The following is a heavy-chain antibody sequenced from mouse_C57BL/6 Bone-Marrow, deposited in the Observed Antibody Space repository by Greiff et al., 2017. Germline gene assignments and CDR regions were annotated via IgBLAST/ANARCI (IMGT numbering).Heavy chain of an antibody. J-gene: IGHJ2*01. CDR2: INPYNGDT. V-gene: IGHV1-20*01. CDR1: GYSFTGYF. Sequence: VQLKESGPELVKPGDSVKISCKASGYSFTGYFMNWVMQSHGKSLEWIGRINPYNGDTFYNQKFKGKATLTVDKSSSTAHMELRSLTSEDSAVYYCARDGVITNYFDYWGQGTTLTVSS. CDR3: ARDGVITNYFDY. D-gene: IGHD1-1*01.